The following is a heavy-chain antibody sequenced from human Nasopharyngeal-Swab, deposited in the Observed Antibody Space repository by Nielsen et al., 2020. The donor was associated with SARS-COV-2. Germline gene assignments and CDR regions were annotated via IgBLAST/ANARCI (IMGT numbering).Heavy chain of an antibody. CDR1: GFTFSTYN. CDR3: ARDGLDYDFWSAYFMDV. V-gene: IGHV3-21*01. J-gene: IGHJ6*02. D-gene: IGHD3-3*01. Sequence: GGSLRLSCAASGFTFSTYNMNWVRQAPGKGLEWVSSISSSSPYIYYADSVKGRFNISRDSAKNSLYLQMNGLRAEDTAVYYCARDGLDYDFWSAYFMDVWGQGTTVTVSS. CDR2: ISSSSPYI.